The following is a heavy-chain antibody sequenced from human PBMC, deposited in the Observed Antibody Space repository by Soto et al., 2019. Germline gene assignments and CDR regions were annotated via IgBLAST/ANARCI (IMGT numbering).Heavy chain of an antibody. CDR2: INSGGDTI. V-gene: IGHV3-48*02. Sequence: EVQLVEAGGGLVQPGGSLRLSCAASGFTLSAYSMNWVRQAPGKGLEWISFINSGGDTIYYGDSVKGRFTISRDNAKNALYLNTTSLRDNDKAVYYCASPHLDRTTYYGLDVWGQGTTVTV. CDR3: ASPHLDRTTYYGLDV. CDR1: GFTLSAYS. D-gene: IGHD1-7*01. J-gene: IGHJ6*02.